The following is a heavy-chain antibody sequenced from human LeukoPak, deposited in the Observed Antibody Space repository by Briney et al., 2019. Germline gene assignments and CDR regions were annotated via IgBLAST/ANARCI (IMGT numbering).Heavy chain of an antibody. CDR3: APEEESFYASSGYFDY. J-gene: IGHJ4*03. Sequence: PSETLSLTCTVSGGTISSNSYYWGWIRQPPGKGLEGVGCIYYSGRSYDNPSHTSRVAISLDTYTNQCSLRLSSVTAAETAVYYCAPEEESFYASSGYFDYCGQGTLATVSS. V-gene: IGHV4-39*01. CDR1: GGTISSNSYY. D-gene: IGHD3-22*01. CDR2: IYYSGRS.